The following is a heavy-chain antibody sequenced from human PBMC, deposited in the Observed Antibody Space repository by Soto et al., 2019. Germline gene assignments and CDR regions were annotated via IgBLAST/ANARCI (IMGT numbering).Heavy chain of an antibody. D-gene: IGHD1-26*01. CDR1: GFTFSSYG. J-gene: IGHJ4*02. CDR3: AKAHGWELDVPFEY. V-gene: IGHV3-30*18. CDR2: ISYDGSNK. Sequence: GGSLRLSCAASGFTFSSYGMHLVRQAPGKGLEWVAVISYDGSNKYYADSVKGRFTISRDNSKNTLYLQMNSLRAEDTAVYYCAKAHGWELDVPFEYWGEGTPVTVSS.